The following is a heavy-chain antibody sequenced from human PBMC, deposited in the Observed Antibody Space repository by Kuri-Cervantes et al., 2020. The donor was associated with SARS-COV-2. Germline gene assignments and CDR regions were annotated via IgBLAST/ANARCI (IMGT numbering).Heavy chain of an antibody. Sequence: SETLSLTCTVSGGSISSYYWSWIRQPPGKGLEWIGYIYYSGSTNYNPSLKIRVTISVDTSKNQFSLKLSSVTAADTAVYYCAGGGTTAGYYYYMDVWGKGTTVTVSS. CDR2: IYYSGST. V-gene: IGHV4-59*01. J-gene: IGHJ6*03. CDR3: AGGGTTAGYYYYMDV. D-gene: IGHD4-11*01. CDR1: GGSISSYY.